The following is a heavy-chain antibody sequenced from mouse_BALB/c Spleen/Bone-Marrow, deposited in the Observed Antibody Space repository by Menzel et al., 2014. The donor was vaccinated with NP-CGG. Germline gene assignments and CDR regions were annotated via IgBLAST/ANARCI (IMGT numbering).Heavy chain of an antibody. D-gene: IGHD3-3*01. Sequence: LQQSGGGLVQPGGSLKLSCAASGFTFSSYTMSWVRQTPEKRLEWVAYISNGGGSTYYPDTVKGRSTISRDNAKNTLYLQMSSLKSEDTAMYYCARRAGAYWGQGTLVTVSA. CDR2: ISNGGGST. CDR1: GFTFSSYT. J-gene: IGHJ3*01. V-gene: IGHV5-12-2*01. CDR3: ARRAGAY.